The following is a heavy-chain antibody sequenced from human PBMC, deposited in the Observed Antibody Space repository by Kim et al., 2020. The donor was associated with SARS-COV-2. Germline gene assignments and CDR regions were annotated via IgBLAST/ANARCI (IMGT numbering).Heavy chain of an antibody. Sequence: GGSLRLSCAASGFTFSSYSMNWVRQAPGKGLEWVSYISSSSTIYYADSVKGRFTISRDNAKNSQYLQMNSLRDEDTAVYYCARAFDWLFDYWGQGTLVTVSS. CDR3: ARAFDWLFDY. J-gene: IGHJ4*02. D-gene: IGHD3-9*01. V-gene: IGHV3-48*02. CDR2: ISSSSTI. CDR1: GFTFSSYS.